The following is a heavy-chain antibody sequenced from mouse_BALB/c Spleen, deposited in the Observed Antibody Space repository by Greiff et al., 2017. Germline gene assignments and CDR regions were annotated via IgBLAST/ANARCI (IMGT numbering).Heavy chain of an antibody. CDR3: ARDHYYGSPWFAY. CDR2: ISDGGSYT. V-gene: IGHV5-4*02. D-gene: IGHD1-1*01. Sequence: EVQRVESGGGLVKPGGSLKLSCAASGFTFSDYYMYWVRQTPEKRLEWVATISDGGSYTYYPDSVKGRFTISRDNAKNNLYLQMSSLKSEDTAMYYCARDHYYGSPWFAYWGQGTLVTVSA. CDR1: GFTFSDYY. J-gene: IGHJ3*01.